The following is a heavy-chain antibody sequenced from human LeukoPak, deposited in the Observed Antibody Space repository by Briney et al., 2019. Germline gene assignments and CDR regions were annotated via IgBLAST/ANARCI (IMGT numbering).Heavy chain of an antibody. Sequence: PSETLSLTCAVSGGSISRGGYSWSWLRQPPGKGLEWIGYIYHSGSTYYNPSLKSRVTISVDRSKNQFSLKLSSVTAADTAVYYCARGQLRSEYYDFWSGYYGNWFDPWGQGTLVTVSS. CDR1: GGSISRGGYS. D-gene: IGHD3-3*01. J-gene: IGHJ5*02. V-gene: IGHV4-30-2*01. CDR3: ARGQLRSEYYDFWSGYYGNWFDP. CDR2: IYHSGST.